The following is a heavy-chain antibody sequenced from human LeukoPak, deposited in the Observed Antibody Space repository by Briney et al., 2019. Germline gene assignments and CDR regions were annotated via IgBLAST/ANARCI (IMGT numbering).Heavy chain of an antibody. CDR3: ARAGHRKYYYDNAYDY. V-gene: IGHV1-18*01. Sequence: ASVKVCCKASGYTYTNYGISWVRQAPGQGLEWMGWISGYNGHTNYAQKLQGRVTMTTHTSTSTAYMELRSLRSDDTAVYYCARAGHRKYYYDNAYDYWGQGTLVTVSS. D-gene: IGHD3-22*01. CDR2: ISGYNGHT. J-gene: IGHJ4*02. CDR1: GYTYTNYG.